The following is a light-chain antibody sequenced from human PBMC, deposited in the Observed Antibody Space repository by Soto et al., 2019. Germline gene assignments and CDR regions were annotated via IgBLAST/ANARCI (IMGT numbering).Light chain of an antibody. CDR2: DAS. Sequence: DIHITHSPSSLSSSVLDTFSITWQSSHDIGNYLNWYQQKPGKAPRLLIYDASNLEIGVPSRFSGSGSGTDFTFTISNLQPEDIATYYCQQYDTLPPYTFGQGTKVDIK. CDR1: HDIGNY. J-gene: IGKJ2*01. V-gene: IGKV1-33*01. CDR3: QQYDTLPPYT.